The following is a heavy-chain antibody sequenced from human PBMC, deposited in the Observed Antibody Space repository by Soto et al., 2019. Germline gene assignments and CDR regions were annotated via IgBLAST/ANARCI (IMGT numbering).Heavy chain of an antibody. CDR2: IIPIFGTA. Sequence: SVKLSCKASGGTFSSYAISWVRQAPGQGLEWMGGIIPIFGTANYAQKFQCRVTITADESTSTAYMELSSLRSEDTAVYYCARDRIRTRGDSYGPRARFDYWGQGTLVTVS. V-gene: IGHV1-69*13. J-gene: IGHJ4*02. CDR3: ARDRIRTRGDSYGPRARFDY. D-gene: IGHD5-18*01. CDR1: GGTFSSYA.